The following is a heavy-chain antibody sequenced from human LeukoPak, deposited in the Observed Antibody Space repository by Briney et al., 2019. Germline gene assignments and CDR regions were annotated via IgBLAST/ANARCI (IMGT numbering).Heavy chain of an antibody. V-gene: IGHV1-46*01. CDR3: ARDRGYDFWSGYYRGDYNWFDP. CDR2: INPSGGST. CDR1: GYTFTSYY. J-gene: IGHJ5*02. D-gene: IGHD3-3*01. Sequence: APVKVSCKASGYTFTSYYMHWVRQAPGQGLEWMGIINPSGGSTSYAQKFQGRVTMTRDTSTSTVYMELSSLRSEDTAVYYCARDRGYDFWSGYYRGDYNWFDPWGQGTLVTVSS.